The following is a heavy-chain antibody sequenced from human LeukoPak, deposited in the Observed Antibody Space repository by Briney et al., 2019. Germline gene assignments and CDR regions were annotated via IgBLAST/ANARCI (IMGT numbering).Heavy chain of an antibody. Sequence: ASVKVSCKASGYTFTGYYMHWVPQAPGQGLEWMGWINPNSGGTNYAQKFQGRVTMTRDTSIGTAYMELSRRRSDDTAVYYCARSIFGVVITNWGQGTLVTVSS. J-gene: IGHJ4*02. CDR1: GYTFTGYY. CDR3: ARSIFGVVITN. D-gene: IGHD3-3*01. CDR2: INPNSGGT. V-gene: IGHV1-2*02.